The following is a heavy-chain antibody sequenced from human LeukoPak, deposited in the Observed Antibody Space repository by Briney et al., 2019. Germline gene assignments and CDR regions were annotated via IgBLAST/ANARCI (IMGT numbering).Heavy chain of an antibody. CDR1: GFSFNVYW. CDR2: INQDGSEK. J-gene: IGHJ5*02. CDR3: ARGGARHCSTSRCYEDWFDP. V-gene: IGHV3-7*05. Sequence: PGGSLRLSCAASGFSFNVYWMNWVRQAPGKGLEWVANINQDGSEKYYVDSVKGRFTISRDNARNSLSLQMSSLRAEDTAVYYCARGGARHCSTSRCYEDWFDPWGQGTLVTVSS. D-gene: IGHD2-2*01.